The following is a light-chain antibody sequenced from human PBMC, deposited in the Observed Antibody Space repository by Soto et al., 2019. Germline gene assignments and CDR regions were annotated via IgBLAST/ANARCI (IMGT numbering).Light chain of an antibody. J-gene: IGLJ1*01. CDR2: SSN. CDR3: AAWYDSLNGHV. CDR1: SSNIGSNS. Sequence: QSVLTQPHSASGTPGQRVTISCSGSSSNIGSNSVHWFQQVPGTAPKPLIYSSNQRPSGVPERFSGSKSGTSASLAISGLQSEYEADYYCAAWYDSLNGHVFGAGTKVTVL. V-gene: IGLV1-44*01.